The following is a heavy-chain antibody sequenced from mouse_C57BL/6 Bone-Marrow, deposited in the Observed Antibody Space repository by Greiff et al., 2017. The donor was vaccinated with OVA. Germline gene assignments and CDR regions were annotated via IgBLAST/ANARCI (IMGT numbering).Heavy chain of an antibody. CDR1: GYSITSGYY. CDR2: ISYDGSN. CDR3: ARGRDGDVDY. J-gene: IGHJ2*01. D-gene: IGHD3-3*01. Sequence: EVKLQESGPGLVKPSQSLSLTCSVTGYSITSGYYWNWIRQFPGNKLEWMGYISYDGSNNYNPSLKNRISITRDTSKNQFFLKLNSVTTEDTATYYCARGRDGDVDYWGQGTTLTVSS. V-gene: IGHV3-6*01.